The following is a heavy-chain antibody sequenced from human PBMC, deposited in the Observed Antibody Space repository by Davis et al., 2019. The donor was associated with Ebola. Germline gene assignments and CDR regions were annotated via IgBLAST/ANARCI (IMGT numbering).Heavy chain of an antibody. J-gene: IGHJ4*02. CDR2: IFYSGST. CDR1: GGSVSSGSYY. CDR3: ARKWVLGGRVDY. Sequence: MPSETLSLTCTVSGGSVSSGSYYWRWIRQPPGKGLEWVGDIFYSGSTNYNPSLKSRVTMSVDTSKNQFSLNLSAVTAADTAVYYCARKWVLGGRVDYWGQGTLVTVSS. V-gene: IGHV4-61*01. D-gene: IGHD1-26*01.